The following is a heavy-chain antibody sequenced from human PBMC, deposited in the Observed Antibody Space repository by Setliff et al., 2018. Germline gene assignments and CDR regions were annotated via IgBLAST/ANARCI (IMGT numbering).Heavy chain of an antibody. D-gene: IGHD2-15*01. Sequence: SETLSLTCTVSGGSTTTDYWNWLRQSPGKGLEWIGHIFYSGNTHYNPSLESRVTISLDTSKSHFSLNLRSVTAADTAVYYCARRRCSSRYCSPPEANWLDPWGQGTLVTVSS. V-gene: IGHV4-59*12. CDR2: IFYSGNT. J-gene: IGHJ5*02. CDR3: ARRRCSSRYCSPPEANWLDP. CDR1: GGSTTTDY.